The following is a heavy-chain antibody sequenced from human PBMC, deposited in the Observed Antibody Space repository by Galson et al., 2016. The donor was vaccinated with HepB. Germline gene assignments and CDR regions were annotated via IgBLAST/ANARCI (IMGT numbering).Heavy chain of an antibody. V-gene: IGHV3-74*01. D-gene: IGHD3-10*02. CDR1: GFTFSNYW. CDR2: VNGDGTNI. CDR3: ARDSVFTLCKGVPFDH. J-gene: IGHJ4*02. Sequence: SLRLSCAVSGFTFSNYWMHWVRQAPGKGLMWISRVNGDGTNIAYADSVKGRFTISRDNAKDTIYLEMNGLRAEDTAVYYCARDSVFTLCKGVPFDHWGQGTPVTVSS.